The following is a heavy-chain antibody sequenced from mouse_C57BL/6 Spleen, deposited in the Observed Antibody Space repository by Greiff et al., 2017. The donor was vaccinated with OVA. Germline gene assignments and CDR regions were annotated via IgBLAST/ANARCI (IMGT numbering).Heavy chain of an antibody. CDR3: ARATQALFAY. D-gene: IGHD3-2*02. Sequence: LQQSGPELVKPGASVKIPCKASGYTFTDYNMDWVKQSHGKSLEWIGDINPNNGGTIYNQKFKGKATLTVDKSSSTAYMELRSLTSEDTAVYYCARATQALFAYWGQGTLVTVSA. CDR1: GYTFTDYN. J-gene: IGHJ3*01. CDR2: INPNNGGT. V-gene: IGHV1-18*01.